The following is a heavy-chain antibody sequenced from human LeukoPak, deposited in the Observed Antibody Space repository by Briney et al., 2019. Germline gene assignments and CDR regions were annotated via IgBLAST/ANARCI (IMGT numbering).Heavy chain of an antibody. CDR2: IRYDGSNK. CDR3: AKDRDSGGYIFYYYGMDV. J-gene: IGHJ6*02. V-gene: IGHV3-30*02. CDR1: GFTFSSYG. D-gene: IGHD6-19*01. Sequence: GGSLRLSCAASGFTFSSYGMPWVRQAPGKGLEWVAFIRYDGSNKYYADSVKGRFTISRDNSKNTLYLQMNSLRAEDTAVYYCAKDRDSGGYIFYYYGMDVWGQGTTVTVSS.